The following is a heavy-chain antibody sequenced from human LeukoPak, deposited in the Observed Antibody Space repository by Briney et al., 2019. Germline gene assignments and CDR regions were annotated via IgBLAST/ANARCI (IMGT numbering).Heavy chain of an antibody. V-gene: IGHV4-34*01. Sequence: PSETLSFTCAVYGGSFSGYYWSWIRQPPGKGLEWIGEINHSGSTNYNQSLKSRVTISVDTSKNQFSLKLSSVTAADTAVYYCARGRAAARLYYFDYRGQGTLVTVFS. D-gene: IGHD6-13*01. CDR1: GGSFSGYY. CDR2: INHSGST. J-gene: IGHJ4*02. CDR3: ARGRAAARLYYFDY.